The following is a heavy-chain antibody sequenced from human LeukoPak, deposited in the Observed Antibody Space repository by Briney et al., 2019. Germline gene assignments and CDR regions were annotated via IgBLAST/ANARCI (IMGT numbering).Heavy chain of an antibody. J-gene: IGHJ4*02. CDR3: ARVTGYTIEDYFDY. D-gene: IGHD3-9*01. V-gene: IGHV4-59*01. CDR1: GGSISSYY. Sequence: PSETLSLTCTVSGGSISSYYWSWIRQPPGKGLDWIGYIYHSGSTNYNPSLKSRFTISLDTSKNQFSLKLRSVTAADTAVYYCARVTGYTIEDYFDYWGQGTLVTVSS. CDR2: IYHSGST.